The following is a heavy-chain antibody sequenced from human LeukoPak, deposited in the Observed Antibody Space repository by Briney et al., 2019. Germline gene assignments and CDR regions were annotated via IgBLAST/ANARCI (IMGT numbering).Heavy chain of an antibody. V-gene: IGHV5-51*01. J-gene: IGHJ4*02. CDR3: ARIPAPVPAAEGYFDY. D-gene: IGHD2-2*01. CDR2: IYPGDSDT. CDR1: GYSFTSYW. Sequence: GESLKISCKGSGYSFTSYWIGWVRQMPGKGLEWMGIIYPGDSDTRYSPSFQGQVTISADKSISTAYLQWSSLKASDTAMYYCARIPAPVPAAEGYFDYWGQGTLVTVSS.